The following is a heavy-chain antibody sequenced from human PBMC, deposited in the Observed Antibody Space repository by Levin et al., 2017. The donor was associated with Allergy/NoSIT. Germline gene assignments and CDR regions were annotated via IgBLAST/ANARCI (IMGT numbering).Heavy chain of an antibody. V-gene: IGHV1-2*02. J-gene: IGHJ4*02. Sequence: GESLKISCKASGYTFTGSYIHWVRQAPGQGLEWMGWINPNSGGTSYAQKFQGRVTMTRDTSISTASMELSRLGSDDTAVYFCARDGATRYSSSWSGGYYDYWGQGTLVTVSS. CDR3: ARDGATRYSSSWSGGYYDY. D-gene: IGHD6-13*01. CDR2: INPNSGGT. CDR1: GYTFTGSY.